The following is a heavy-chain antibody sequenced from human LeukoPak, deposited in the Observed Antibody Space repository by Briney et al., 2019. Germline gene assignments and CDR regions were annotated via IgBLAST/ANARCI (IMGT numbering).Heavy chain of an antibody. J-gene: IGHJ4*02. CDR2: IYYSGST. V-gene: IGHV4-59*01. CDR3: ASVSYDSSGYLKFDY. D-gene: IGHD3-22*01. CDR1: GGSISNYY. Sequence: SETLSLTCTVSGGSISNYYWSWIRQPPGMGLEWIGYIYYSGSTNYNPSLKSRVTISLNTSKNQFSLKLTSVTTADTAVYYCASVSYDSSGYLKFDYWGQGTLVTVSS.